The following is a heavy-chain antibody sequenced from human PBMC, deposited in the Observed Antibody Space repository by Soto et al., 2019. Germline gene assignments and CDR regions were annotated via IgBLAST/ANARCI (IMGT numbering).Heavy chain of an antibody. CDR3: AATDYDSSGYSFDY. CDR2: IIPIFGTA. D-gene: IGHD3-22*01. V-gene: IGHV1-69*13. CDR1: GGTFSSYA. J-gene: IGHJ4*02. Sequence: ASVKVSCKASGGTFSSYAISWVRQAPGQGLEWMGGIIPIFGTANHAQKFQGRATITADESTSTAYMELSSLRSEDTAVYYCAATDYDSSGYSFDYWGQGTLVTVSS.